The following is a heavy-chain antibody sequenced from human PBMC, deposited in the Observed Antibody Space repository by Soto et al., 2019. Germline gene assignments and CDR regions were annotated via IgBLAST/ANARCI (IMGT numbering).Heavy chain of an antibody. CDR3: ARGGREWFGELLSHYYYYYMDV. D-gene: IGHD3-10*01. V-gene: IGHV3-21*01. J-gene: IGHJ6*03. CDR2: ISSSSSYI. Sequence: GGSLRLSCAASGITISNYPMSWVRPAPGKGLDWVSSISSSSSYIYYADSVKGRFTISRDNAKNSLYLQMNSLRAEDTAVYYCARGGREWFGELLSHYYYYYMDVWGKGTTVTVSS. CDR1: GITISNYP.